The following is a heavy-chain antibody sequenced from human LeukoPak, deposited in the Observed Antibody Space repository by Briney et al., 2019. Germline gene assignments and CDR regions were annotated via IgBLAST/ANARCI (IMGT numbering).Heavy chain of an antibody. J-gene: IGHJ4*02. D-gene: IGHD3-16*02. Sequence: PGGSLRLSCAASGFTFSSYAMSWVRQAPGKGLEWVSATSGSGGSTYYADSVKGRFTIPRDNSKNTLYLQMNSLRAEDTAVYYCAKIKGMITFGGVIVYWGQGTLVTVSS. V-gene: IGHV3-23*01. CDR3: AKIKGMITFGGVIVY. CDR2: TSGSGGST. CDR1: GFTFSSYA.